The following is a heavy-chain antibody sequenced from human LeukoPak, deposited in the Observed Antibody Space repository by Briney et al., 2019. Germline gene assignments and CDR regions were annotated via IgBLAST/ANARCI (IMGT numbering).Heavy chain of an antibody. J-gene: IGHJ4*02. D-gene: IGHD5-12*01. V-gene: IGHV1-8*01. Sequence: GASVKVSCKASVYTFTSYDINWVRQATGQGLEWMGWMNPNSGNTGYAQKFQGRVTMTRNTSISTAYMELSSLRSEDTAVYYCAFGYSGYDRPDYFDYWGQGTLVTVSS. CDR1: VYTFTSYD. CDR3: AFGYSGYDRPDYFDY. CDR2: MNPNSGNT.